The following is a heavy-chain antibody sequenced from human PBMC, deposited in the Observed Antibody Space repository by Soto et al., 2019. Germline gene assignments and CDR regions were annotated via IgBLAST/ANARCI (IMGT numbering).Heavy chain of an antibody. D-gene: IGHD3-3*02. J-gene: IGHJ4*02. CDR2: INPSGGST. CDR3: AIHFWSGYYQLNIDY. Sequence: ASVKVSCKASGYTFTSYYMHWVRQAPGQGLEWMGIINPSGGSTSYAQKFQGRVTMTRDTSTSTVYMELSSLRSEDTAVYYCAIHFWSGYYQLNIDYWGQGTLVTVSS. V-gene: IGHV1-46*01. CDR1: GYTFTSYY.